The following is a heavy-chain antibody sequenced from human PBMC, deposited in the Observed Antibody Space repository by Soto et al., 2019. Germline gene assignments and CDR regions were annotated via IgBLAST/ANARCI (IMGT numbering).Heavy chain of an antibody. Sequence: QVQLVQSGAEVKKPGASVKVSCKASGYSFTSYDINWVRQATGQGLEWMGWMNHNSGNTGYAQKFQGRVTMTRNTSLSTAYMQLSSLRSEDTAVYYCARVSMGSSSEDFQHWGQGTLVTVS. CDR3: ARVSMGSSSEDFQH. CDR2: MNHNSGNT. V-gene: IGHV1-8*01. CDR1: GYSFTSYD. D-gene: IGHD6-6*01. J-gene: IGHJ1*01.